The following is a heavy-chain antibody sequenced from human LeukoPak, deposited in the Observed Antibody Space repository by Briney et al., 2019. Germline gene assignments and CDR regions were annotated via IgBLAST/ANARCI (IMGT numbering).Heavy chain of an antibody. Sequence: ASVKVSCTASGGTFSSYAISWVRQAPGQGLEWMGWISTYNGNTNYAQKLQGRVTMTTDTSTSIAYMELRSLRSDDTAVYYCAREGSPFYYYYMDVWGKGTTVTVSS. CDR1: GGTFSSYA. D-gene: IGHD2-15*01. V-gene: IGHV1-18*01. CDR3: AREGSPFYYYYMDV. J-gene: IGHJ6*03. CDR2: ISTYNGNT.